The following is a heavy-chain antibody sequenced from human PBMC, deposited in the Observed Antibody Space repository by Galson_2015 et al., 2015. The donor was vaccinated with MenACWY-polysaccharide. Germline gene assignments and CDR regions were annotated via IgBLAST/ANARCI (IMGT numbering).Heavy chain of an antibody. D-gene: IGHD2-2*01. CDR3: TRVGAYCTRTSCHDY. CDR2: ISAYNGDA. V-gene: IGHV1-18*01. CDR1: GYTFTSYG. J-gene: IGHJ4*02. Sequence: SVKVSCKASGYTFTSYGISWVRQAPGQGLEWMGWISAYNGDANYAQKLHGRITMTIDTLTTTGYMELRSLRSDDTALYYCTRVGAYCTRTSCHDYWGQGTLVTVSS.